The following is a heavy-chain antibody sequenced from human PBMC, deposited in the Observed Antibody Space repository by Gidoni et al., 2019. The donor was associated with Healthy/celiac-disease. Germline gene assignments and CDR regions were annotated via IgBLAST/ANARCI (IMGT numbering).Heavy chain of an antibody. CDR2: ISSSSSYT. CDR3: ARDQGVVKAYHHFDY. J-gene: IGHJ4*02. CDR1: GFTFSSYS. V-gene: IGHV3-21*01. D-gene: IGHD3-22*01. Sequence: EVQLVESGGGLVKPGGSLRLSCAASGFTFSSYSMNWVRKAPGKGLECVSSISSSSSYTYYADSVKGRFTISRDNAKNSLYLQMNSLRAEDTAVYYCARDQGVVKAYHHFDYWGQGTLVTVSS.